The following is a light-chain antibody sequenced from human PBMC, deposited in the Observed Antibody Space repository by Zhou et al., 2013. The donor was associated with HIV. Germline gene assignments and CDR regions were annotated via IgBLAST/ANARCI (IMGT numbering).Light chain of an antibody. V-gene: IGKV1-39*01. CDR3: QQSYTTPRT. CDR1: QSISTY. CDR2: AAS. J-gene: IGKJ2*02. Sequence: DIQMTQSPFSLSASVGDRVTITCRASQSISTYLNWYQQEPGKAPKLLIYAASSLQSGVPSRFSGSGSGTEFTLTINSLQPEDFAIYYCQQSYTTPRTFGPGTKLEIK.